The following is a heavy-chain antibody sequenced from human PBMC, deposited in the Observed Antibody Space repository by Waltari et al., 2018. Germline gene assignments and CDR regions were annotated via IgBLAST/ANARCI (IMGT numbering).Heavy chain of an antibody. D-gene: IGHD2-21*01. CDR2: IHYSGST. Sequence: QVQLHQWGAGQLKPSETLSLTCAVSGESFLGYFWSWIRQSPGKGLEWLGAIHYSGSTNSNPTLESRLSLSVDTTKKQFSLSLTSVTAADAALYFCARYGEVPASYFFDYWGQGTLVTVSS. CDR3: ARYGEVPASYFFDY. V-gene: IGHV4-34*01. CDR1: GESFLGYF. J-gene: IGHJ4*01.